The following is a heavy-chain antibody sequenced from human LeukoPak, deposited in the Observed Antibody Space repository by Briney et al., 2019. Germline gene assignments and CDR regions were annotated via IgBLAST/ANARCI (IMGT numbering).Heavy chain of an antibody. CDR3: ARFALNQVLVLGWAYFDY. Sequence: GGSLRLSCAASGFTFSNYWMTWVRQAPGKGLEWVANIKEDGTDTYYVDSVKGRLTISRDKTKSSLYLQMNNLRADDTAVYYCARFALNQVLVLGWAYFDYWGQGSLVTVST. CDR1: GFTFSNYW. D-gene: IGHD3-16*01. CDR2: IKEDGTDT. J-gene: IGHJ4*02. V-gene: IGHV3-7*01.